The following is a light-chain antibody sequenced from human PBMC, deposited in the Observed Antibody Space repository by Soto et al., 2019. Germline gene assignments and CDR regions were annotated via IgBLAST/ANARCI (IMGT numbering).Light chain of an antibody. V-gene: IGKV3-15*01. J-gene: IGKJ1*01. CDR2: GPS. CDR1: QSGSSN. Sequence: EIVMTQSPATLSVSPGERATLSCMASQSGSSNLAWYHQKPGQAPRLLIYGPSTRATGIPARFSGSGSGTEFTPTIRSPQGEDFALYYCQEYNNWAPWEIGQGTKVEIK. CDR3: QEYNNWAPWE.